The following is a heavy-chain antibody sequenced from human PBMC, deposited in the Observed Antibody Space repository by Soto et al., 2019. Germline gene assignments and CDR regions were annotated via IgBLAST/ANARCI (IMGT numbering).Heavy chain of an antibody. D-gene: IGHD1-20*01. V-gene: IGHV4-34*01. CDR1: GGSFSGYY. CDR3: ARSNLEGITGMTWLYYFDY. Sequence: QVQLQQWGAGLLKPSETLSLTCAVYGGSFSGYYWSWIRQPPGKGLEWIGEINHSGSTNYNPSLKSRVTISVDTSKNQFSLKLSSVTAADTAVYYCARSNLEGITGMTWLYYFDYWGQGILVTVS. J-gene: IGHJ4*02. CDR2: INHSGST.